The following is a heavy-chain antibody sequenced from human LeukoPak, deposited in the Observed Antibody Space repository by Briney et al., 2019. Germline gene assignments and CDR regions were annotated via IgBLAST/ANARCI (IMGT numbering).Heavy chain of an antibody. CDR3: ARGSPMVRGVIPDY. V-gene: IGHV4-59*01. J-gene: IGHJ4*02. CDR1: GGSISSYY. CDR2: IYYSGST. D-gene: IGHD3-10*01. Sequence: SETLSLTCTVSGGSISSYYWSWIRQPPGKGLEWIGYIYYSGSTNYNPSLKSRVTISVDTSKNQFSLKLSSVTAADTAVYHCARGSPMVRGVIPDYWGQGTLVTVSS.